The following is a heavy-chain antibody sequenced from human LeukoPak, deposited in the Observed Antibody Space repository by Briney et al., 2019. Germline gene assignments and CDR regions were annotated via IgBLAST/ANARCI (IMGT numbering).Heavy chain of an antibody. CDR2: IKQDGSEK. V-gene: IGHV3-7*01. D-gene: IGHD2-15*01. CDR3: ARVRINKVVVGHDY. Sequence: GGSLRLSCAASGLTFSSYWMSWVRQAPGKGLEWVANIKQDGSEKYYVDSVKGRFTISRDNAKNSLYLQMNSLRAEDTAVYYCARVRINKVVVGHDYWGQGTLVTVSS. J-gene: IGHJ4*02. CDR1: GLTFSSYW.